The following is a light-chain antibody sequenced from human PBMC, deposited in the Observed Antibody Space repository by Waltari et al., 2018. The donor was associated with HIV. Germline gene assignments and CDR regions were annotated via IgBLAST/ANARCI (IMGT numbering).Light chain of an antibody. J-gene: IGLJ1*01. V-gene: IGLV3-1*01. CDR1: RLGVKY. CDR3: QACDSSLYV. Sequence: SYRLTQRPSVPVSRGQTASLTCSGERLGVKYTSWYQQKPGQSPVLVIDQDNKRPSGIPERFSGSNSGNTATLTISGTQAMDEAEYYCQACDSSLYVFGSGTKVTV. CDR2: QDN.